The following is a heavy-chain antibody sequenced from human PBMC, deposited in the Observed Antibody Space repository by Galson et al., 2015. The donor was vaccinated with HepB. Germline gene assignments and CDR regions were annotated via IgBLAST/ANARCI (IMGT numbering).Heavy chain of an antibody. V-gene: IGHV1-3*04. Sequence: SVKVSCKASGYTFSTYNMHWVRQAPGQSLEWVGWINTGNGHTKYSQKFQGRVTITRDTSASTAYMELSRLRSDDTAVYYCARDSRLELQLNNYYSYGMDVWGQGTAVVVS. CDR2: INTGNGHT. J-gene: IGHJ6*02. D-gene: IGHD1-7*01. CDR3: ARDSRLELQLNNYYSYGMDV. CDR1: GYTFSTYN.